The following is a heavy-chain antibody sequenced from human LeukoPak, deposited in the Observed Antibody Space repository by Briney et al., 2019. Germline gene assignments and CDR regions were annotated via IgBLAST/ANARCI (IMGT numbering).Heavy chain of an antibody. V-gene: IGHV5-51*01. CDR1: GYSFTTYW. D-gene: IGHD4-17*01. Sequence: GESLKISCKGSGYSFTTYWIGWVRQMPGKGLEWMGIMYPGDSDTRYSPSFQGQVTISADKSISTAYLQWSSLKASDTAMYYCARGDYGDFRVFYTLFDYWGQGTLVTVSS. J-gene: IGHJ4*02. CDR2: MYPGDSDT. CDR3: ARGDYGDFRVFYTLFDY.